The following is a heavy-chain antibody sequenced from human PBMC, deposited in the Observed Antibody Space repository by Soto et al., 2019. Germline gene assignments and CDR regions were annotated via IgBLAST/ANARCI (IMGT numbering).Heavy chain of an antibody. J-gene: IGHJ6*02. CDR2: IYHSGST. D-gene: IGHD7-27*01. CDR1: GVSIISGGYS. V-gene: IGHV4-30-2*01. CDR3: ARGARRLGSYYYGMDV. Sequence: SETLSLTCAISGVSIISGGYSWSWNRKPPGKGLEWIGYIYHSGSTYYNPSLKSRVTISVDRSKNQFSLKLSSVTAADTAVYYCARGARRLGSYYYGMDVWGQGTTVT.